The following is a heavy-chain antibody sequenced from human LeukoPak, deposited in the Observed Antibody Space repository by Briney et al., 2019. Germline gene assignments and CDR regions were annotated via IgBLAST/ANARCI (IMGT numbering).Heavy chain of an antibody. D-gene: IGHD5-12*01. J-gene: IGHJ4*02. V-gene: IGHV3-66*01. CDR1: GFTVSSNY. CDR3: ARDLSNRGYDYGSSWGSV. Sequence: GGSLRLSCAASGFTVSSNYMSWVRQAPGKGLEWVSVIYSGGSTYYADSVKGRFTISRDNSKNTLYLQMNSLRAEDTAVYYCARDLSNRGYDYGSSWGSVWGQGTLVTVPS. CDR2: IYSGGST.